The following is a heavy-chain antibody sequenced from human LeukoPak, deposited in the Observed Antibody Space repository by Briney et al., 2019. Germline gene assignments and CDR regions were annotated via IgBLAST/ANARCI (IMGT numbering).Heavy chain of an antibody. D-gene: IGHD3-10*01. CDR1: GGSISSYY. J-gene: IGHJ4*02. Sequence: SQTLSLTCTVSGGSISSYYWSWIRQPAGKGLEWIGRIYTSGSTNYNPSLKSRVTISVDTSKNQFSLKLSSVTAADTAVYYCASRGGSGFGEYSGTPKFPFDYWGQGTLVTVSS. CDR3: ASRGGSGFGEYSGTPKFPFDY. CDR2: IYTSGST. V-gene: IGHV4-4*07.